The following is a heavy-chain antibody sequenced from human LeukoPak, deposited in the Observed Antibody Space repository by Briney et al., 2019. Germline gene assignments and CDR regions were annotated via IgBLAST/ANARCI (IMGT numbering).Heavy chain of an antibody. V-gene: IGHV3-30-3*01. CDR1: GFTFSSYA. J-gene: IGHJ6*02. Sequence: QPGRSLRLSCAASGFTFSSYAMHWVRQAPGKGLEWVAVISYDGSNKYYADSVKGRFTISGDNSKNTLYLQMNSLRAEDTAVYYCARDLWGWFGDYYYYGMDVWGQGTTVTVSS. CDR2: ISYDGSNK. D-gene: IGHD3-10*01. CDR3: ARDLWGWFGDYYYYGMDV.